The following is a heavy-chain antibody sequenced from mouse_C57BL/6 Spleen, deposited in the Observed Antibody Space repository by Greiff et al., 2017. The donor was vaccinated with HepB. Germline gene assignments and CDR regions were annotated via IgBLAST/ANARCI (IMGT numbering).Heavy chain of an antibody. CDR2: IYPGNSDT. Sequence: VQLQQSGTVLARPGASVKMSCKTSGYTFTSYWMHWVNQRPGQGLEWIGAIYPGNSDTSYNQKFKGKAKLTAVTSASTAYMELSSLTNEDSAVYYCTRDYGSSYWAWFAYWGQGTLVTVSA. CDR3: TRDYGSSYWAWFAY. J-gene: IGHJ3*01. D-gene: IGHD1-1*01. CDR1: GYTFTSYW. V-gene: IGHV1-5*01.